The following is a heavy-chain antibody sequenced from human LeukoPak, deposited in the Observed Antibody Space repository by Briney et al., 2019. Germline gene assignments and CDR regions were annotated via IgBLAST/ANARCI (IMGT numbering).Heavy chain of an antibody. J-gene: IGHJ4*02. CDR1: GGSFSGYY. CDR3: AGWDSWSYDVVFDY. Sequence: SETLSLTCAVSGGSFSGYYWSWIRQPPGKGLEWIGEINHGGSTNYNPSLKSRVTISVDTAKTQFSLKLSFVTAADTAVSYDAGWDSWSYDVVFDYWGQGTLVTVSS. CDR2: INHGGST. D-gene: IGHD1-26*01. V-gene: IGHV4-34*01.